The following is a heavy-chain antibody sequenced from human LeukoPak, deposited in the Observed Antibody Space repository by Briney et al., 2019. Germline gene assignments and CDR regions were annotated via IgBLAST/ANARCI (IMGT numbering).Heavy chain of an antibody. CDR3: ARDNPYYYDY. J-gene: IGHJ4*02. D-gene: IGHD3-3*01. Sequence: ASVKVSFKASGYTFSNYGISWLRQAPGQGLEWMGWVSAYNGDTKYLQSLQGRVTMTTDTSTSTAYMELRSLRSDDTAVYFCARDNPYYYDYWGQGTLVTVSS. CDR1: GYTFSNYG. V-gene: IGHV1-18*01. CDR2: VSAYNGDT.